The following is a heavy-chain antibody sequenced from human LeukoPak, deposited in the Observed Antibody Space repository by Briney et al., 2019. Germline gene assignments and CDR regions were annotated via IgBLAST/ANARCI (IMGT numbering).Heavy chain of an antibody. CDR2: IYYSGRT. CDR3: ARTNVPATRRTSNDYFDY. CDR1: GGSIGSGDYY. J-gene: IGHJ4*02. Sequence: PSQTLPLTCTVSGGSIGSGDYYWSWIRQPPGKGLVWIGYIYYSGRTYYNPSLKSRVTISVDTSKNQFSLKLSSVTAADTAVYYCARTNVPATRRTSNDYFDYWGQGTLVTVSS. V-gene: IGHV4-30-4*08. D-gene: IGHD2-2*01.